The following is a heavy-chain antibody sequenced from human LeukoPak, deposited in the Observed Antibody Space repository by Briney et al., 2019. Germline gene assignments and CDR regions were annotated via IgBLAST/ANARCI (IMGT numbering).Heavy chain of an antibody. V-gene: IGHV4-61*02. Sequence: SETLSLTCTVSGGSISSDSNYWSWIRQPAGKGLEWIGRIHTSGSTNYNPSLKSRVTISVDTSKNQFSLKLSSVTAADTAVYYCARDWGVSARPGYMDVWGKGTTVTVSS. CDR1: GGSISSDSNY. CDR3: ARDWGVSARPGYMDV. CDR2: IHTSGST. J-gene: IGHJ6*03. D-gene: IGHD6-6*01.